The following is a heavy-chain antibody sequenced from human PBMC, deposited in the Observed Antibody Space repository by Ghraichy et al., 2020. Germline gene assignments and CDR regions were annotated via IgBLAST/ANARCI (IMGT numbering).Heavy chain of an antibody. J-gene: IGHJ4*02. CDR3: ARGKPSFCGNDCYSDY. CDR2: INNDGSSI. Sequence: GGSLRLSCAASGVTFRIYWMHWVRQAPGKGLVWVARINNDGSSISYADSVKGRFTISRDNAKNTLYLQMNSLRPEDTAVYYCARGKPSFCGNDCYSDYWGQGILVTVSS. CDR1: GVTFRIYW. V-gene: IGHV3-74*01. D-gene: IGHD2-21*02.